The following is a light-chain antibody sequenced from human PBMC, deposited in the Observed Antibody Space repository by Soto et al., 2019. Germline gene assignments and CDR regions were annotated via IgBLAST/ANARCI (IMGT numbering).Light chain of an antibody. Sequence: EVVLTQSPGTLSLSPGERASLSCRASQSVSNNYLAWYQQKPGQPPKLLIFGSSGRATGIPDRFSGSGSGTDFTLTISRLEPEDFAVYYCQQYGSSPQYTFGQGTKLEIK. CDR1: QSVSNNY. V-gene: IGKV3-20*01. J-gene: IGKJ2*01. CDR3: QQYGSSPQYT. CDR2: GSS.